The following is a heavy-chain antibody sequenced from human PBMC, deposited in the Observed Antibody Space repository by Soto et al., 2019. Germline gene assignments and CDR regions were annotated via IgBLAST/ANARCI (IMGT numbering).Heavy chain of an antibody. J-gene: IGHJ4*02. CDR1: GGTFSSYA. Sequence: SVKVSCKASGGTFSSYAISWVRQAPGQGLAWVGGINPIFGTPHYAQKYQGRVTITADTFTNTAYMELTRLTSDDTAVYFCAREGRHFDYWGQGTLVTVSS. CDR3: AREGRHFDY. V-gene: IGHV1-69*06. CDR2: INPIFGTP.